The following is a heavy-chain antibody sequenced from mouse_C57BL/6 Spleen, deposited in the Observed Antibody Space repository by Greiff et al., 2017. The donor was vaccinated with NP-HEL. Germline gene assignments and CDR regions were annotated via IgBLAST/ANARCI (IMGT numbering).Heavy chain of an antibody. D-gene: IGHD1-1*01. CDR2: IYPGSGST. V-gene: IGHV1-55*01. CDR3: ASSYYGSSYEDY. Sequence: QVQLQQPGAELVKPGASVKMSCKASGYTFTSYWITWVKQRPGQGLEWIGDIYPGSGSTNYNEKFKSKATLTVDTSSSTAYMQLSNLTSEDSAVYYCASSYYGSSYEDYWGQGTTLTVSS. J-gene: IGHJ2*01. CDR1: GYTFTSYW.